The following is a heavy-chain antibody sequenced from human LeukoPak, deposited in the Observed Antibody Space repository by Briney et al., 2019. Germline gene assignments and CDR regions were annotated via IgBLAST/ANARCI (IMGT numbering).Heavy chain of an antibody. V-gene: IGHV3-48*01. CDR3: ARVRYTMVRRLLIGIDY. Sequence: GGSLRLSCAASGFPFSSYSMNWVRQAPEEGLEWVSYISSSRTTSYADSVKGRFTISRDNAKNSLYLQMNSLRAEDSALYYCARVRYTMVRRLLIGIDYWAQGTLVTVSS. J-gene: IGHJ4*02. CDR2: ISSSRTT. D-gene: IGHD3-10*01. CDR1: GFPFSSYS.